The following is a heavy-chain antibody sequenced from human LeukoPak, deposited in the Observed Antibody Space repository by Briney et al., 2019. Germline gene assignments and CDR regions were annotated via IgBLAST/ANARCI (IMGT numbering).Heavy chain of an antibody. Sequence: ASVKVSCKASGYTFTSYGISWVRQAPGQGLEWMGWISAYNGNTNYAQKLQGRVTMTTDTSTSTAYMELRSLRSDDAAVYYCARDMRSLFTTGTWGGWFDPWGQGTLVTVSS. V-gene: IGHV1-18*01. J-gene: IGHJ5*02. CDR2: ISAYNGNT. CDR3: ARDMRSLFTTGTWGGWFDP. CDR1: GYTFTSYG. D-gene: IGHD1-1*01.